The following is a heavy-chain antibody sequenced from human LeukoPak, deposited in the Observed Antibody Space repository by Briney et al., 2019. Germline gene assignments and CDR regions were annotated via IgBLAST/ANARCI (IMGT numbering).Heavy chain of an antibody. CDR3: ARDFGY. Sequence: GGSLRLSCAASGFTFSGYAMHWVRQAPGKGLEWVAVISYDGSNKYYADSVKGRFTISRDNSKNTLYLQMNSLRAEDTAVYYCARDFGYWGQGTLVTVSS. V-gene: IGHV3-30-3*01. D-gene: IGHD3-10*01. J-gene: IGHJ4*02. CDR1: GFTFSGYA. CDR2: ISYDGSNK.